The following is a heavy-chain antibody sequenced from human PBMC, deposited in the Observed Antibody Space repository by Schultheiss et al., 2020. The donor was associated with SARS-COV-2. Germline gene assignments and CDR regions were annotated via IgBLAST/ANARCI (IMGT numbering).Heavy chain of an antibody. CDR2: INHSGST. J-gene: IGHJ4*02. CDR3: ARGGEKLPFDY. Sequence: SQTLSLTCTVSGGSISSYYWSWIRQPPGKGLEWIGEINHSGSTNYNPSLKSRVTISVDTSKNQFSLKLSSVTAADTAVYYCARGGEKLPFDYWGQGTLVTVSS. CDR1: GGSISSYY. V-gene: IGHV4-34*01. D-gene: IGHD1-26*01.